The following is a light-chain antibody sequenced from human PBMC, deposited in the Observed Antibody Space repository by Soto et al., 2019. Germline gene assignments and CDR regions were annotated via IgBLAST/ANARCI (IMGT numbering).Light chain of an antibody. V-gene: IGLV1-44*01. CDR1: SSNIGSKT. CDR2: SNY. CDR3: SAWDASLNGYV. Sequence: QSVLTQPPSASGTPGQRLTISCSGSSSNIGSKTVNWYQQLPGTAPKLLIYSNYQRPSGVPDRFSGSKSGTSASLAISGLQSEDEVDYYCSAWDASLNGYVVGTGTKVTGL. J-gene: IGLJ1*01.